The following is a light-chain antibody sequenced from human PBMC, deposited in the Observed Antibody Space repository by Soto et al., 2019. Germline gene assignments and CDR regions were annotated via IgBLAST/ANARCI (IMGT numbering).Light chain of an antibody. Sequence: DIQMTQSPSSLSASVGDRVTITCRASQGISRFLAWYQQKPGKVPKLLIYAASILQSGVPPRFSGSGFGTDFTLTISSMQPEDAATYSCQQYNTIPLMFGHGTKVE. CDR1: QGISRF. CDR2: AAS. CDR3: QQYNTIPLM. V-gene: IGKV1-27*01. J-gene: IGKJ1*01.